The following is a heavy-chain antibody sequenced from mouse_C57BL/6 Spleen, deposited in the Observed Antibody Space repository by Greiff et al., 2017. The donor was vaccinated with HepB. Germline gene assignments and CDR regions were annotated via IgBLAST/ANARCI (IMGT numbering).Heavy chain of an antibody. CDR1: GFTFTDYY. J-gene: IGHJ3*01. CDR3: ARSYGNYEDY. CDR2: IRNKANGYTT. D-gene: IGHD2-1*01. Sequence: EVMLVESGGGLVQPGGSLSLSCAASGFTFTDYYMSWVRQPPGKALEWLGFIRNKANGYTTEYSASVKGRFTISRDNSQSILYLQMNALRAEDSATYYCARSYGNYEDYWGQGTLVTVSA. V-gene: IGHV7-3*01.